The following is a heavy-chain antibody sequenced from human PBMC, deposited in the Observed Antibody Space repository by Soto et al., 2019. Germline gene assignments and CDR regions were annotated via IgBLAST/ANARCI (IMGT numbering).Heavy chain of an antibody. CDR1: GGTFSSYA. J-gene: IGHJ3*02. Sequence: QVQLVQSGAEVKKPGSSVKVSCKASGGTFSSYAISWVRQAPGQGLEWMGGIIPILGTANYAQKFQGRVTITADESTSTAYMELRSLRSEATAVYYCARDRQLGDDAFDIWGQGTMVTVSS. D-gene: IGHD7-27*01. CDR2: IIPILGTA. V-gene: IGHV1-69*11. CDR3: ARDRQLGDDAFDI.